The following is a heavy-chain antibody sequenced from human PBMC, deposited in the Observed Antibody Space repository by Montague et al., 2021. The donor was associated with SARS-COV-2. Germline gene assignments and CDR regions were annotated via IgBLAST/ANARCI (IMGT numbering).Heavy chain of an antibody. D-gene: IGHD3-10*01. CDR1: GFTFSDYY. CDR2: IISSSSRI. CDR3: AGVGVYCVSGSYELGAFDI. J-gene: IGHJ3*02. Sequence: SLRLSCAASGFTFSDYYMVWIRQAPGKGLEWVSYIISSSSRIYYAGSVKGRFTISRDNAKNSLYLQMNSLRAEDTAVYYCAGVGVYCVSGSYELGAFDIWGQGTMVTVSS. V-gene: IGHV3-11*01.